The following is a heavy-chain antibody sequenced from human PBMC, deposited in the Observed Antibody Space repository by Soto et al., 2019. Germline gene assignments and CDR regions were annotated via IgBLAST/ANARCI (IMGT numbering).Heavy chain of an antibody. Sequence: SGPTLVNPTETLTLTCTFSGFSFTTAGVAVGWIRQTPGGALEWLTLIYYNDDRRFSPSLKTRLTITGDTSKNQVVLSLTNVDPGDTATYFCAHSDGGYEIIYFDFWGQGIPVTVSS. D-gene: IGHD5-12*01. CDR1: GFSFTTAGVA. CDR2: IYYNDDR. V-gene: IGHV2-5*01. CDR3: AHSDGGYEIIYFDF. J-gene: IGHJ4*02.